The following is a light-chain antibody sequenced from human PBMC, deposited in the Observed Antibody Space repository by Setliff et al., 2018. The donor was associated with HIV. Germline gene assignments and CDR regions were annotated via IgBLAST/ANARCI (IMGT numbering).Light chain of an antibody. J-gene: IGLJ1*01. V-gene: IGLV2-23*02. CDR1: TSEIGNFNL. Sequence: SALTQPSSVSESPGQSITISCTGTTSEIGNFNLVSWYQQHPGKAPKLMICEVSKRPSGVSARFSGSKSANTASLTISWLQAEDAADYYCCSYAGSYLYVFGTGTKVTVL. CDR3: CSYAGSYLYV. CDR2: EVS.